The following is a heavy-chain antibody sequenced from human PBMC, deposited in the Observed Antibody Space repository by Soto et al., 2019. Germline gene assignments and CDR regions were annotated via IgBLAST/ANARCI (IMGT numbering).Heavy chain of an antibody. V-gene: IGHV1-69*13. CDR3: ARSDGSGSYSVY. J-gene: IGHJ4*02. CDR2: IIPIFGTA. CDR1: GGTFSSYA. Sequence: ASVKVSCKASGGTFSSYAISWVRQAPGQGLEWMGGIIPIFGTANYAQKFQGRVTITADESTSTAYMELSSLRSEDTAVYYCARSDGSGSYSVYWGQGTLVTVSS. D-gene: IGHD3-10*01.